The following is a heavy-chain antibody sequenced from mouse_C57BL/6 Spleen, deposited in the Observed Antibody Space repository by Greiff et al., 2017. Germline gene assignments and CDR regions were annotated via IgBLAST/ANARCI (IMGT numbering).Heavy chain of an antibody. CDR3: ARSSYLYYAMDY. Sequence: EVQLVESGGGLVKPGGSLKLSCAASGFTFSSYAMSWVRQTPEKRLEWVATISDGGSYTYYPDNVKGRFTISRDNAKNNLYLQMSHLKSEDTAMYYCARSSYLYYAMDYWGQGTSVTVSS. D-gene: IGHD5-5*01. CDR2: ISDGGSYT. J-gene: IGHJ4*01. V-gene: IGHV5-4*01. CDR1: GFTFSSYA.